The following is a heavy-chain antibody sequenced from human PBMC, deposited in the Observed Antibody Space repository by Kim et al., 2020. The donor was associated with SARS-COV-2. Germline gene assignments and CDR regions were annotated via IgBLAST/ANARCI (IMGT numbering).Heavy chain of an antibody. CDR1: GFTFSSYA. CDR2: ISGSGGST. D-gene: IGHD3-22*01. J-gene: IGHJ4*02. Sequence: GGSLRLSCAASGFTFSSYAMSWVRQAPGKGLEWVSAISGSGGSTYYADSVKGRFTISRDNSKNTLYLQMNSLRAEDTAVYYCAKERAIYYYDSSGPTRTPQFDYWGQGTLVTVSS. CDR3: AKERAIYYYDSSGPTRTPQFDY. V-gene: IGHV3-23*01.